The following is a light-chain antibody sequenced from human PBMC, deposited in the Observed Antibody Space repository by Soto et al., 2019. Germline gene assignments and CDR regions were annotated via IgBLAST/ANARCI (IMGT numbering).Light chain of an antibody. J-gene: IGLJ1*01. V-gene: IGLV2-23*02. CDR1: SSDVGSYNL. CDR3: CSYAGSSIF. Sequence: QSVLTQPASVSGSPGQSNTISCTGTSSDVGSYNLVSWYQQHPGKAPKLMIYEVSKRPSGVSNRFSGSKSGNTASLTISGLQAEDEADYYCCSYAGSSIFFGTGTKLTVL. CDR2: EVS.